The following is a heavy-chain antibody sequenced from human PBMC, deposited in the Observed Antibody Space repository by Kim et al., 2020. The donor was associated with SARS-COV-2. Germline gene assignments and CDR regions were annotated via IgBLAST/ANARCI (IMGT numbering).Heavy chain of an antibody. Sequence: GGSLRLSCAGSGFTFNTYGMHWVRQAPGKGLEWLAVILYDGSKKYYADSVEGRFTISRDNSKNTLYLQMNSLRDEDTAVYYCAKDAARSSTSSGLNSWGQGILVTVSS. J-gene: IGHJ4*02. CDR2: ILYDGSKK. CDR3: AKDAARSSTSSGLNS. D-gene: IGHD6-6*01. V-gene: IGHV3-30*02. CDR1: GFTFNTYG.